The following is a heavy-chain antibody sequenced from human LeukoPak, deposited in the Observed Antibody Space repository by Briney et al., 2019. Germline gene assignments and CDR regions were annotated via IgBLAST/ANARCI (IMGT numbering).Heavy chain of an antibody. J-gene: IGHJ5*02. CDR2: IRYDGSNK. CDR1: GFTFSSYG. V-gene: IGHV3-30*02. Sequence: GGSLRLSCAASGFTFSSYGMHWVRQAPGKGLEWVAFIRYDGSNKYYADSVKGRFTISRDNSKNTLYLQMNSLRAEDTAVYYCARDGLDGIVGRWFDPWGQGTLVTVSS. CDR3: ARDGLDGIVGRWFDP. D-gene: IGHD1-26*01.